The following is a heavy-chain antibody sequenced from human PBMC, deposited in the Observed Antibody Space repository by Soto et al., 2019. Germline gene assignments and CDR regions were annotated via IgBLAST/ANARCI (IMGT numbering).Heavy chain of an antibody. J-gene: IGHJ5*02. CDR2: IYYSGST. CDR3: ARHLRYSGYDYVFDP. V-gene: IGHV4-59*08. D-gene: IGHD5-12*01. Sequence: SETLSLTCTVSGGSISSYYWSWIRQPPRKGLERIGYIYYSGSTNYNPSLKSRVTISVDTSKNQFSLKLSSVTAADTAVYYCARHLRYSGYDYVFDPWGQGTLVTVSS. CDR1: GGSISSYY.